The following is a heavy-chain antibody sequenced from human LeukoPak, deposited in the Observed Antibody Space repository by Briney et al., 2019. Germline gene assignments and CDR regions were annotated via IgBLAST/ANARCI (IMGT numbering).Heavy chain of an antibody. J-gene: IGHJ2*01. D-gene: IGHD4-23*01. CDR1: GGSFSSYY. V-gene: IGHV4-34*01. CDR2: INSSGSA. Sequence: SETLSLTCTVYGGSFSSYYWSWIRQPPGKGLEWIGEINSSGSANYTPSLKSRATISADMSKNQFSLKLNSVTAADTAVFYCARGTRTVITPGGRYFDLWGRGTLVTVSS. CDR3: ARGTRTVITPGGRYFDL.